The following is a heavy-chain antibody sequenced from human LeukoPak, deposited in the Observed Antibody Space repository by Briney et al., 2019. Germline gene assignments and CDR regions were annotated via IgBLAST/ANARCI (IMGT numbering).Heavy chain of an antibody. V-gene: IGHV3-23*01. CDR2: ITGDAVDT. Sequence: GGSLRLSCAASGFTFSNYGMNWVRQAPGKGLEWVSSITGDAVDTNHADSVKGRFTISRDNSKNTLYLQMNSLRAEDTAVYHCARTVSSSWYGEDYDAFDIWGQGTMVTASS. CDR3: ARTVSSSWYGEDYDAFDI. CDR1: GFTFSNYG. D-gene: IGHD6-13*01. J-gene: IGHJ3*02.